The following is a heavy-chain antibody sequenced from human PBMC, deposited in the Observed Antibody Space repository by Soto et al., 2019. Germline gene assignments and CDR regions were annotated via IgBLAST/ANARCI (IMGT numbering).Heavy chain of an antibody. V-gene: IGHV4-34*01. CDR3: ARVVVITTGPDY. D-gene: IGHD3-22*01. J-gene: IGHJ4*02. CDR2: INHRGST. CDR1: GGSFSGYY. Sequence: QVQLQQWGAGLLKPSETLSLTCAVYGGSFSGYYWSWIRQPPGKGLEWIGEINHRGSTNYNPSLKSRVTISVDTSNNQFSLKLSSVTAADTAVYYCARVVVITTGPDYCGQGTLVTVSS.